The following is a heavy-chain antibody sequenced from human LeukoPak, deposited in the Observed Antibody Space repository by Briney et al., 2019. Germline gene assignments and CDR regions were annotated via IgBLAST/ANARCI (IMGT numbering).Heavy chain of an antibody. J-gene: IGHJ3*02. Sequence: GGSLRLSCAASGFTFSSYVMSWVRQAPGKGLEWVSAISGSGGSTYYADSVKGRFTISRDNSKNTLYLQMNSLRAEDTAVYYCAKDRNYYGSGTYNAYDIWGQGTMVTVSS. D-gene: IGHD3-10*01. V-gene: IGHV3-23*01. CDR2: ISGSGGST. CDR1: GFTFSSYV. CDR3: AKDRNYYGSGTYNAYDI.